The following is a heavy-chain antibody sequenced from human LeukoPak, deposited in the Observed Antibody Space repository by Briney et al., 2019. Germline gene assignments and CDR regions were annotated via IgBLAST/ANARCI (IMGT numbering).Heavy chain of an antibody. CDR1: GFTFITYA. V-gene: IGHV3-21*01. CDR3: ARELYSGYGRFDY. D-gene: IGHD5-12*01. CDR2: ISSGSGYI. J-gene: IGHJ4*02. Sequence: GGSLRLSCAASGFTFITYAMSWVRQAPGKGLEWVSSISSGSGYIYYADSVKGRFTISRDNAKNSLYLQMNSLRAEDTAVYYCARELYSGYGRFDYWGQGTLVTVSS.